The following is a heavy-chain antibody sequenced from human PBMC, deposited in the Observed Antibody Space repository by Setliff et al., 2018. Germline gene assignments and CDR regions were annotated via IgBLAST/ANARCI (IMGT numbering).Heavy chain of an antibody. V-gene: IGHV5-51*01. CDR1: GYSFSNYW. J-gene: IGHJ4*02. Sequence: GESLKISCQGYGYSFSNYWIGWVRQMPGKGLEWMGVIYPGDFRTRYNPSFQGQVTISVAKSIRTAYLQWNSLKASDTAMYYCATRFFAGTSGVYWGQGTLVTVSS. CDR2: IYPGDFRT. CDR3: ATRFFAGTSGVY. D-gene: IGHD1-26*01.